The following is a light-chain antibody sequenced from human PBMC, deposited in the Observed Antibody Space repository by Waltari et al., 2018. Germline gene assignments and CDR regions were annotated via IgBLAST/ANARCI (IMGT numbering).Light chain of an antibody. J-gene: IGKJ2*01. Sequence: DIQMTQSPSSLSASVGDRVTTTCRASQSISNYLAWYQQKPGKAPILLIYKASTLKSGVPSRFSGSGSGTQFTLTISSLQPPDFATYYCQQYNTYSSFGQGTKLEIK. CDR2: KAS. CDR3: QQYNTYSS. CDR1: QSISNY. V-gene: IGKV1-5*03.